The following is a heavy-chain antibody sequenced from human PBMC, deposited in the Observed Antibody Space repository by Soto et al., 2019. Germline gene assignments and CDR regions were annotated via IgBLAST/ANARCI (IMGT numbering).Heavy chain of an antibody. CDR2: ISYDGSNK. J-gene: IGHJ6*02. CDR3: AKGVAVAGTSGYYYYGMDV. D-gene: IGHD6-19*01. V-gene: IGHV3-30*18. CDR1: GFTFSSYG. Sequence: QVQLVESGGGVVQPGRSLRLSCAASGFTFSSYGMHWVRQAPGKGLEWVAVISYDGSNKYYADSVKGRFTISRDNSKNTLYLQMNSLRAEDTAVYYCAKGVAVAGTSGYYYYGMDVWGQGTTVTVSS.